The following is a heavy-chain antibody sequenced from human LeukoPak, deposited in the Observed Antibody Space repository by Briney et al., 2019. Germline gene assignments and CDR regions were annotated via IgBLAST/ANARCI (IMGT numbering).Heavy chain of an antibody. J-gene: IGHJ4*02. D-gene: IGHD3-9*01. CDR2: INPHSGGT. Sequence: ASVKVSCKASGYTFNGNYIHWVRQAPGQGLEWMGWINPHSGGTNSAQKFQGWVTMTRDTSISTAYRELSRLTSDDTAIYYCARAKGDLFNGFYFDYWGQGTLITVSS. CDR1: GYTFNGNY. CDR3: ARAKGDLFNGFYFDY. V-gene: IGHV1-2*04.